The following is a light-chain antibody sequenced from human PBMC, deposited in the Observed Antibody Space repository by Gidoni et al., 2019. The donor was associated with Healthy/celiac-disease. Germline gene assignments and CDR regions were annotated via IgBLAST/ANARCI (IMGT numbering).Light chain of an antibody. V-gene: IGKV1-9*01. CDR3: QQLNSYPLT. CDR1: QGMSSY. CDR2: AAS. J-gene: IGKJ4*01. Sequence: DIQLTQSPSFLSASVGDRVTIHCRASQGMSSYLAWYQQKPGKAPKLLLYAASTLQSGVPSRFSGSGSGTEFTLTISSLQPEDFATYYCQQLNSYPLTFGGGTKVEIK.